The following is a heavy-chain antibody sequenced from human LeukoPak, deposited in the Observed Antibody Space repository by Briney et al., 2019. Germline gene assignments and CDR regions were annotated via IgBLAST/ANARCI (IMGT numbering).Heavy chain of an antibody. CDR2: ISGSGGST. Sequence: GGSLRLSCAASGFTFSSYAMSWVRQAPGKGLEWVSAISGSGGSTYYADSVKGRFTISRDNSKNTLSLQVNSLRAEDTALYYCAKTEREGTGWYGKNDYWGQGTLVTVSS. CDR1: GFTFSSYA. V-gene: IGHV3-23*01. D-gene: IGHD6-19*01. J-gene: IGHJ4*02. CDR3: AKTEREGTGWYGKNDY.